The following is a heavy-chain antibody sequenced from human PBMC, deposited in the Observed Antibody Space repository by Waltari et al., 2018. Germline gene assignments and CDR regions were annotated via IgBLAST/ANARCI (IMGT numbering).Heavy chain of an antibody. J-gene: IGHJ4*02. CDR1: GFTFSSYG. Sequence: QVQLVESGGGVVQPGRSLRLSCAASGFTFSSYGMHWVRQAPGKGLEWVAGIWEDGSNKYYAYSVKGRFTISRDNSKNTLYLQMNSLRAEDTAVYYCAREQQQLVYYFDYWGQGTLVTVSS. D-gene: IGHD6-13*01. CDR3: AREQQQLVYYFDY. CDR2: IWEDGSNK. V-gene: IGHV3-33*01.